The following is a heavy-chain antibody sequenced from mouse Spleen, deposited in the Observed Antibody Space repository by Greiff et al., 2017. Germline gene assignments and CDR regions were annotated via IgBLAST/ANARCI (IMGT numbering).Heavy chain of an antibody. Sequence: VQLQQSGAELVKPGASVKISCKASGYTFTSYWITWVKQRPGQGLEWIGDIYPGSGSTNYNEKFKSKATLTVDTSSSTAYMQLSSLTSEDSAVYYCAVYDGYYAWFAYWGQGTLVTVFA. CDR2: IYPGSGST. CDR3: AVYDGYYAWFAY. J-gene: IGHJ3*01. CDR1: GYTFTSYW. D-gene: IGHD2-3*01. V-gene: IGHV1-55*01.